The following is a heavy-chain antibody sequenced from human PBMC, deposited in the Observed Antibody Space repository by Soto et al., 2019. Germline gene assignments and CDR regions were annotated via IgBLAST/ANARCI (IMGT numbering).Heavy chain of an antibody. V-gene: IGHV1-2*04. CDR1: GYSFTGNS. Sequence: PSVKVSCKASGYSFTGNSMHWVRQAPGQGLEWMGWINPNNGGTNYAQKFQGWVAMTRDTSASTAYMDLSRLRSEDTAVYYCARDKLGYCSSTSCYGGYYYYYGMDVWGQGTTVTVSS. D-gene: IGHD2-2*01. CDR2: INPNNGGT. J-gene: IGHJ6*02. CDR3: ARDKLGYCSSTSCYGGYYYYYGMDV.